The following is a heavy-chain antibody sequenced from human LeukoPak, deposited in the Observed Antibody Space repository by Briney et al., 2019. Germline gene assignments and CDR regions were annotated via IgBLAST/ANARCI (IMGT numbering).Heavy chain of an antibody. CDR3: ARQAYCSSTRCHPLDY. Sequence: PSETLPLTFTVSGGSISSAYWSWIRQPPGQGLEWIGNIYYSGITNYNPSLKSRVTISIDTSKNQFSLKLSSVTAADTAVYYCARQAYCSSTRCHPLDYWRRGTLVTVSS. D-gene: IGHD2-2*01. CDR2: IYYSGIT. CDR1: GGSISSAY. J-gene: IGHJ4*02. V-gene: IGHV4-59*01.